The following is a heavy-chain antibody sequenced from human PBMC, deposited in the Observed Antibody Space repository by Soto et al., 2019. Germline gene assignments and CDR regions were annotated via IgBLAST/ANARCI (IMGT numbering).Heavy chain of an antibody. CDR3: GIFSGTRDV. V-gene: IGHV3-43D*04. CDR2: IRWDGLSA. CDR1: GFTFDDYA. Sequence: EVQLAESGGVVVQPGGSLKLSCAASGFTFDDYAMNWVRQVPGKGLEWVSRIRWDGLSAFYADSVKGRFTISRDNYKNSLHLQMNSLRIEDTALYYCGIFSGTRDVWGQGTMVTVS. D-gene: IGHD3-3*02. J-gene: IGHJ6*02.